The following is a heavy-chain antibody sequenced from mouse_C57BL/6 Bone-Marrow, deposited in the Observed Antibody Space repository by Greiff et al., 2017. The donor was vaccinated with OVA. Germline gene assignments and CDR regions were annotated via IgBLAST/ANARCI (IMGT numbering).Heavy chain of an antibody. Sequence: QVQLQQPGAELVRPGSSVKLSCKASGYTFTSYWMDWVKQRPGQGLEWIGNIYPSDSETHYNQKFKDKATLTVDKSSSTAYMQLSSLTSADSAVYYCARGDVPYFDYWGQGTTLTVSS. V-gene: IGHV1-61*01. D-gene: IGHD3-3*01. J-gene: IGHJ2*01. CDR1: GYTFTSYW. CDR3: ARGDVPYFDY. CDR2: IYPSDSET.